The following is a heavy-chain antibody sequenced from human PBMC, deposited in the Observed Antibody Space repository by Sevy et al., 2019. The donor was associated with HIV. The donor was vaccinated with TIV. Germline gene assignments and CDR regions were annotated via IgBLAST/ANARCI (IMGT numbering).Heavy chain of an antibody. CDR2: IHRSGST. V-gene: IGHV4-4*02. CDR1: GGSIINNNW. D-gene: IGHD2-8*02. CDR3: AMDREGGFCAGGISYRALDY. Sequence: SETLSLTCAVSGGSIINNNWWSWVRQSPGKGLEWIGEIHRSGSTNYNPSLNSRVTISVDKSKHQFSLELTSVTGADTAVYDCAMDREGGFCAGGISYRALDYWGQGALVTVSS. J-gene: IGHJ4*02.